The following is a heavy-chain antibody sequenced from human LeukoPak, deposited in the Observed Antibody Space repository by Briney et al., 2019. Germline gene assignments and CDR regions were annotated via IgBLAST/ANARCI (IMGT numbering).Heavy chain of an antibody. V-gene: IGHV3-49*04. J-gene: IGHJ4*02. CDR2: IRSKAYGGTT. CDR1: GFNFGDYA. Sequence: GRSLRLSCTASGFNFGDYAMSLVRQAPGKGLEWVGFIRSKAYGGTTEYAASVKGRFTISRDDSKSIAYLQMNSLKTEDTAVYYCTRDLYYYSSGGTDYWGQGTLVTVSS. D-gene: IGHD3-10*01. CDR3: TRDLYYYSSGGTDY.